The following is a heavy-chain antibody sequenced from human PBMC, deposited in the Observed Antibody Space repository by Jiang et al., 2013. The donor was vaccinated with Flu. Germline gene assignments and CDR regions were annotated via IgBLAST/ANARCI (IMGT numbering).Heavy chain of an antibody. D-gene: IGHD1-26*01. CDR1: GYTFTDYA. CDR2: INAGNGLT. CDR3: ARPYSANYVNGRHYFDY. V-gene: IGHV1-3*01. Sequence: SGAEVKKPGASVKVSCKASGYTFTDYAIQWGRQAPGQRLELVGWINAGNGLTEYSPKFQDRVTITRDASARTTYMELSSLTSEDTAIYYCARPYSANYVNGRHYFDYWGQGTQVTVSS. J-gene: IGHJ4*02.